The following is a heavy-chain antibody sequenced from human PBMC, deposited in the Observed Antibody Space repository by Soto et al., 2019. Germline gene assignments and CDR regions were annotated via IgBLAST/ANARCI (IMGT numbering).Heavy chain of an antibody. D-gene: IGHD2-15*01. Sequence: QVQLVQSGAEVKKPGSSVKVSCKASGGTFSSYAISWVRQAPGQGLEWMVGIIPIFGTANYAQKFQGRVTITADESTSTAYMELSSLRSEDTAVYYCASSGCSGGSCYPEFAYWGQGTLVTVSS. V-gene: IGHV1-69*01. CDR1: GGTFSSYA. J-gene: IGHJ4*02. CDR2: IIPIFGTA. CDR3: ASSGCSGGSCYPEFAY.